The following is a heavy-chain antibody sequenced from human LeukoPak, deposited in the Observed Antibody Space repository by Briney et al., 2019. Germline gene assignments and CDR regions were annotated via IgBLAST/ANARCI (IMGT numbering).Heavy chain of an antibody. D-gene: IGHD1-26*01. Sequence: SETLSLTCTVSGVSISSYYWSWIRQPPGKGLEWIGYIYYTGSTNYNPSLKSRVTISIDTSKSQFSLKLSSLTAADTAVYYCARSGQWELPDYWGQGTLVTVSS. J-gene: IGHJ4*02. CDR2: IYYTGST. CDR3: ARSGQWELPDY. V-gene: IGHV4-59*01. CDR1: GVSISSYY.